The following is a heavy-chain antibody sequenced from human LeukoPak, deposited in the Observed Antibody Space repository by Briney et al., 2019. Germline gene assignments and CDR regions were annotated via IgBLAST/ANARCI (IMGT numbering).Heavy chain of an antibody. D-gene: IGHD3-10*01. Sequence: GESLKISCKGSGYSFTSYWIGWVRQMPGKGLEWMGIIYPGDSDTRYSPSFQGQVTISADKSIHTACLQWSSLKASDTAMYYCARLLGITMVRGVWLDYWGQGTLVTVSS. CDR3: ARLLGITMVRGVWLDY. CDR2: IYPGDSDT. V-gene: IGHV5-51*01. CDR1: GYSFTSYW. J-gene: IGHJ4*02.